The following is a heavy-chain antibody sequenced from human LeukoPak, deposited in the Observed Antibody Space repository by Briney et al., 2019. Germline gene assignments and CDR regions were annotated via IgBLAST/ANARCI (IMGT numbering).Heavy chain of an antibody. CDR3: ARDYGDYDYYYYYMDV. CDR2: IYYSGST. D-gene: IGHD4-17*01. V-gene: IGHV4-39*01. Sequence: SETLSLTCTVSGGSTSSSSYYWGWIRQPPGKGLEWIGSIYYSGSTYYNPSLKSRVTISVDTSKNQFSLKLSSVTAADTAVYYCARDYGDYDYYYYYMDVWGKGTTVTISS. CDR1: GGSTSSSSYY. J-gene: IGHJ6*03.